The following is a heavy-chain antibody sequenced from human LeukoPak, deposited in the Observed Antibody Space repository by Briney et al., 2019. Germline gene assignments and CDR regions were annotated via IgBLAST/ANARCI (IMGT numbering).Heavy chain of an antibody. Sequence: ASVKVSCKVSGYTLTELSMHWVRQAPGKGLEWMGGFDPEDGETIYAQKFQGRVTMTEDTSTDTAYIELSSLRSEDTAVYYCATGTTVTTWGAFDIWGQGTMVTVSS. CDR3: ATGTTVTTWGAFDI. V-gene: IGHV1-24*01. J-gene: IGHJ3*02. CDR1: GYTLTELS. D-gene: IGHD4-17*01. CDR2: FDPEDGET.